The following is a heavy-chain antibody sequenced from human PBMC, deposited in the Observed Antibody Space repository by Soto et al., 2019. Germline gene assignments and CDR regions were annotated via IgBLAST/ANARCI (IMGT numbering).Heavy chain of an antibody. D-gene: IGHD1-1*01. CDR3: ASQHEREHAYDV. J-gene: IGHJ3*01. CDR1: GLTGSGKKY. CDR2: LYEGDGA. Sequence: DVQRVESGGGLIQPGESLRLSCDAFGLTGSGKKYVAWVRQAPGKGLEWVSALYEGDGAYYADSVQGRFTTSRDSSKTTVYLHMYGLRPDDTAVYYCASQHEREHAYDVWSQGTKVTVSS. V-gene: IGHV3-53*01.